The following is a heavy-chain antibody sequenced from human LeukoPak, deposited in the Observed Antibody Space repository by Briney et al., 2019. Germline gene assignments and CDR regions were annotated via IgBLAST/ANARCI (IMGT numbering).Heavy chain of an antibody. Sequence: PSETLSLTCTVSGGSISSYYWSWIRQPPGKGLEWIGYIYYSGTTNYNPSLKSRVTMSVDTSKNQFSLKLSSVTAADTAVYYCARSRYSGSYADFDYWGQGTLVTVSS. D-gene: IGHD1-26*01. J-gene: IGHJ4*02. CDR3: ARSRYSGSYADFDY. V-gene: IGHV4-59*12. CDR1: GGSISSYY. CDR2: IYYSGTT.